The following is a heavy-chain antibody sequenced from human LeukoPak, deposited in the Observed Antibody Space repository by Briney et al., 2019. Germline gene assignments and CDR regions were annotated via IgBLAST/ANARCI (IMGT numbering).Heavy chain of an antibody. CDR1: GFAFNNYA. J-gene: IGHJ4*02. CDR3: ARDFSVVVIAIRGGSDY. Sequence: PGGSLRLSCAASGFAFNNYAMTWVRQAPGKGLEWVSTISGTGVSIYYADSVKGRFSISRDDSKSTLFLQMKNLRAEDTATYYCARDFSVVVIAIRGGSDYWGQGTLVTVSS. V-gene: IGHV3-23*01. D-gene: IGHD2-21*01. CDR2: ISGTGVSI.